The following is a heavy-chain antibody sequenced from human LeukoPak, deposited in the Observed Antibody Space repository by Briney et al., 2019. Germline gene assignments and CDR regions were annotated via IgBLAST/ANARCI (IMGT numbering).Heavy chain of an antibody. V-gene: IGHV1-3*01. D-gene: IGHD3-10*01. CDR3: ARAEVLLSHGHNKHCLDV. J-gene: IGHJ6*02. Sequence: ASVKVSCKASGYTFSSYAMNWVRQAPGQSLEWMGQINGGLENTKYSQRFLGRVTITRDISANTAYMELSSLTSEDTAVYYCARAEVLLSHGHNKHCLDVWGQGTTVTVSS. CDR2: INGGLENT. CDR1: GYTFSSYA.